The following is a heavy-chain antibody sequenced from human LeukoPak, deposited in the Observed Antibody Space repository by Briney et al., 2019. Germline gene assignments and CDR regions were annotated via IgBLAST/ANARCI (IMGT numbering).Heavy chain of an antibody. D-gene: IGHD2-8*02. CDR1: GFTFSSYA. J-gene: IGHJ4*02. Sequence: GGSLRLSCAASGFTFSSYAMSWVRQAPGKGLEWVSAISGSGGSTYYADSVKGRFTISRDNAKNSLYLQMNSLRAEDTAVYYCASRGWYIEPDYWGQGTLVTVSS. CDR3: ASRGWYIEPDY. V-gene: IGHV3-23*01. CDR2: ISGSGGST.